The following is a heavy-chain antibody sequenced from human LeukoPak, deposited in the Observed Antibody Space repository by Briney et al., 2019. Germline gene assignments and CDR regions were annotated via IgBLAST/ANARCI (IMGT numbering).Heavy chain of an antibody. CDR3: ARVTGYMIEDYFDY. V-gene: IGHV4-39*07. D-gene: IGHD3-22*01. J-gene: IGHJ4*02. CDR2: INYSGST. CDR1: GGSISNTFYY. Sequence: SETLSLTCTVSGGSISNTFYYWGWIRQPPGTGLEWIGSINYSGSTYYNPSLKSRVTISVDTSKNQFSLKLRSVTAADTAVYYCARVTGYMIEDYFDYWGQGTLVTVSS.